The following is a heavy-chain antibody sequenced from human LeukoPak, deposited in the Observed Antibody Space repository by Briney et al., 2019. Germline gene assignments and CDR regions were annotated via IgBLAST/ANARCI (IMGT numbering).Heavy chain of an antibody. CDR2: IIPIFGTA. J-gene: IGHJ4*02. V-gene: IGHV1-69*13. CDR3: ARGPLYGGYQAFVYYFDY. D-gene: IGHD5-12*01. Sequence: GASVKVSCKASGGTFSSYAISWVRQAPGQGPEWMGGIIPIFGTANYAQKFQGRVTITADESTSTAYMELSSLRSEDTAVYYCARGPLYGGYQAFVYYFDYWGQGTLVTVSS. CDR1: GGTFSSYA.